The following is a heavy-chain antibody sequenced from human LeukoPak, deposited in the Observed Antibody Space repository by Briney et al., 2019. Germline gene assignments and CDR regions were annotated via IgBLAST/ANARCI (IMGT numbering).Heavy chain of an antibody. J-gene: IGHJ4*02. Sequence: GGSLRLSCAASGFTFSNAWMSWVRQAPGKGLEWVGRIKSKTDGGTTDYAAPVKGRFTISRDDSKNTLYLQMNSLKTEDTAVYYCTKYSGYDPEFDYWGQGTPVTVSS. CDR2: IKSKTDGGTT. D-gene: IGHD5-12*01. CDR3: TKYSGYDPEFDY. CDR1: GFTFSNAW. V-gene: IGHV3-15*01.